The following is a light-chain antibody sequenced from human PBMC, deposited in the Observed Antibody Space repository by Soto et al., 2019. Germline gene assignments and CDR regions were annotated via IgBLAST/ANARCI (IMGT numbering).Light chain of an antibody. CDR3: QQRSNWPPIT. Sequence: IVLPQSPATLSLSPGDRATLSCRASQSVSSYLAWYQPKPGQAPRLLIYDASNRATGIPARCSGSGSGTDFTLTISSLEPEDFAVYYCQQRSNWPPITFGQGTDWRL. V-gene: IGKV3-11*01. J-gene: IGKJ5*01. CDR2: DAS. CDR1: QSVSSY.